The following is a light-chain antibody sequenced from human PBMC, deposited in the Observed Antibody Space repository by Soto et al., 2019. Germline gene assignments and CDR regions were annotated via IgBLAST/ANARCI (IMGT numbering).Light chain of an antibody. Sequence: DIQMTQSPSTVSASVGDAVTITCRASQSISTRLAWYQQKPGKAPNLLIYDASTLESGGPSGFSGSGSGTEFTLTISSLQPDDSATYYCQQYNSYPYTVGQGTKLEIK. V-gene: IGKV1-5*01. J-gene: IGKJ2*01. CDR3: QQYNSYPYT. CDR1: QSISTR. CDR2: DAS.